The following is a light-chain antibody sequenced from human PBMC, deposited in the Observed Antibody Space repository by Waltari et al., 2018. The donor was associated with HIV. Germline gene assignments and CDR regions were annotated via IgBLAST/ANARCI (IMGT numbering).Light chain of an antibody. Sequence: SYVLTQPPSVSVAPGQTARITCGGNNIGSKSVHWSPQKPGQAPVRVVYDDGDRPSGIPERFSGSNSGNTATLTISRVEAGDEADYYCQVWDTSSAHVIFGGGTKLTVL. CDR2: DDG. CDR3: QVWDTSSAHVI. V-gene: IGLV3-21*02. J-gene: IGLJ2*01. CDR1: NIGSKS.